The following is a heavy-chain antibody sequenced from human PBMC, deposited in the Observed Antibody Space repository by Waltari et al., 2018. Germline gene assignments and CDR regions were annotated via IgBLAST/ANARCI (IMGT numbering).Heavy chain of an antibody. CDR1: GGTFSSYA. CDR3: ARWGYGSGSYLY. CDR2: IIPILGTA. D-gene: IGHD3-10*01. V-gene: IGHV1-69*08. Sequence: QVQLVQSGAEVKKPGSSVKVSCKASGGTFSSYAISWVRQAPGQGLEWMGRIIPILGTASAGQKFQGRVTITADKSTSTAYRELSSLRSEDTAVYYCARWGYGSGSYLYWGQGTLVTVSS. J-gene: IGHJ4*02.